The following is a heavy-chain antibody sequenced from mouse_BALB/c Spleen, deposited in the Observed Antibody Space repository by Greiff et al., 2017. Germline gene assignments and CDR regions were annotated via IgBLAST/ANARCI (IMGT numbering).Heavy chain of an antibody. D-gene: IGHD2-4*01. CDR2: ISNGGGST. V-gene: IGHV5-12-2*01. J-gene: IGHJ2*01. Sequence: EVKLVESGGGLVQPGGSLKLSCAASGFTFSSYTMSWVRQTPEKRLEWVAYISNGGGSTYYPDTVKGRFTISRDNAKNTRYLQMSSLKSEDTAMYYCARHYDYDDYFDDWGQGTTLTVSS. CDR1: GFTFSSYT. CDR3: ARHYDYDDYFDD.